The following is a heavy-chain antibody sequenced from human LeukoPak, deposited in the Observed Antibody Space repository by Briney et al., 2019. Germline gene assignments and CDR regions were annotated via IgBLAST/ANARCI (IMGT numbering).Heavy chain of an antibody. V-gene: IGHV3-30-3*01. Sequence: GGSLRLSCAASGFTFSSYAIHWVRQAPGKGLEWVAVISYDGSNKYYADSVKGRFTISRDNSKNTLYLQMNSLRAEDTAVYYCATLPQRGFDYWGQGTLVTVSS. J-gene: IGHJ4*02. CDR2: ISYDGSNK. CDR1: GFTFSSYA. CDR3: ATLPQRGFDY.